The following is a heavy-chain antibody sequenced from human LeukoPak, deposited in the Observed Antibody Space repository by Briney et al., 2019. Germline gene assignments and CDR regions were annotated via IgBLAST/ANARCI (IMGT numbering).Heavy chain of an antibody. D-gene: IGHD5-12*01. CDR3: ARGESKRYSGYDYYVMDV. J-gene: IGHJ6*02. V-gene: IGHV4-59*01. CDR2: INYSGST. Sequence: SETLSLTCTVSGGSISSYCWSWIRQPPGKGLEWIGYINYSGSTNYNPSLKRRVTISVDTSKSQFSLKVSSVTAADTAVYYCARGESKRYSGYDYYVMDVWGQGTTVTVSS. CDR1: GGSISSYC.